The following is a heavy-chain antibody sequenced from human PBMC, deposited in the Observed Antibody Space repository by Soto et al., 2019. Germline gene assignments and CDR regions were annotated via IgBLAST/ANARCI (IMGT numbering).Heavy chain of an antibody. D-gene: IGHD6-19*01. Sequence: LRLSCVASGSSVSTFGMNWVRQAPGEGLEWVAYISSSSTTIFYGGSVKGRFTASRDNAENSMYLEMNNLRVEDTAIHYCARDKGGSVAGFNWFDPWGHGTLVTVSS. J-gene: IGHJ5*02. CDR3: ARDKGGSVAGFNWFDP. V-gene: IGHV3-48*01. CDR2: ISSSSTTI. CDR1: GSSVSTFG.